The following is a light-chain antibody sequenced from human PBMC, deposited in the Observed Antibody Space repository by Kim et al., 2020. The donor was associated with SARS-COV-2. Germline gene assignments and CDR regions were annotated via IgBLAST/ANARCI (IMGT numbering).Light chain of an antibody. CDR1: TGAVTSDHY. V-gene: IGLV7-46*01. CDR2: DT. J-gene: IGLJ2*01. CDR3: LLSYSGARV. Sequence: QAVVTQEPSLTVSPGGTVTLTCGSSTGAVTSDHYPHWFQQKPGQAPRALIHDTSKHSWAPARSSGSLLGGKAALTLSGAQPEDEADYYCLLSYSGARVFGGGTQLTVL.